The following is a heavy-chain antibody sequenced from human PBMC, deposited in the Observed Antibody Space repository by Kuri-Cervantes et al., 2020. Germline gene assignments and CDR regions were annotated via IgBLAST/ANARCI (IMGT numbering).Heavy chain of an antibody. V-gene: IGHV3-21*01. CDR2: ISSSSSYI. J-gene: IGHJ4*02. CDR3: VRSNSWYFDN. Sequence: GGSLRLSCAAPGFTFSSYSMNWVRQAPGKGLEWVSSISSSSSYIYYADSVKGRFTISRDNAKNSLYLQMNSLRDDDTALYYCVRSNSWYFDNWGQGTPVTVSS. D-gene: IGHD4-23*01. CDR1: GFTFSSYS.